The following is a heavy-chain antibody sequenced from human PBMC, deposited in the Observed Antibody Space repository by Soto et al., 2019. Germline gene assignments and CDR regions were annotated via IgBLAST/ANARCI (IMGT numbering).Heavy chain of an antibody. CDR1: GGTFSSYA. V-gene: IGHV1-69*06. J-gene: IGHJ4*02. CDR3: ARDGGYYSDY. Sequence: SVKVSCKASGGTFSSYAISWVRQAPGQVLEWMGGIIPIFGTANYAQKFQGRVTITADKYTSTAYMELSSLRSEDTAVYYCARDGGYYSDYWGQGTLVTVSS. CDR2: IIPIFGTA.